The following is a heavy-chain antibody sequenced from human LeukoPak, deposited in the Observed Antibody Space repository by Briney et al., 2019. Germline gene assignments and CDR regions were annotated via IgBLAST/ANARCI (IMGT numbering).Heavy chain of an antibody. CDR3: TTDRGISGTTDLDY. D-gene: IGHD1-20*01. V-gene: IGHV3-15*01. CDR1: GFIFTNAW. J-gene: IGHJ4*02. Sequence: GGSLRLSCAASGFIFTNAWTSWVRQTPGKGLEWVGRIRSKTVGGTTDYAAPVKGRLTVSRDDSKNTFYLEMNSLKTEDTAVYYCTTDRGISGTTDLDYWGQGTLVTVSS. CDR2: IRSKTVGGTT.